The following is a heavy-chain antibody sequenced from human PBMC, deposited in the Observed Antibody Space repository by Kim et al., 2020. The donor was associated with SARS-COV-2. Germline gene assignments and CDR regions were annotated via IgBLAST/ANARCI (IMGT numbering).Heavy chain of an antibody. CDR3: ARDLGGYAASPGFDP. CDR2: ISSSSYI. J-gene: IGHJ5*02. V-gene: IGHV3-21*01. CDR1: GFTFSSYS. D-gene: IGHD5-12*01. Sequence: GGSLRLSCAASGFTFSSYSMNWVRQAPGKGLEWVSSISSSSYIYYADSVKSRFTISRDNAKNSLYLQMNSLRAEDTAVYYCARDLGGYAASPGFDPWGQGTLVTVSS.